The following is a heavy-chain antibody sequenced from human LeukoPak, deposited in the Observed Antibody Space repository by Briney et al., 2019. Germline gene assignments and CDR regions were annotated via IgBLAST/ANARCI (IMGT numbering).Heavy chain of an antibody. V-gene: IGHV3-21*01. CDR3: TRATAVAFDY. CDR2: ITSTSTYK. D-gene: IGHD6-19*01. J-gene: IGHJ4*02. CDR1: GFAFSTYS. Sequence: PGGSLRLSCAASGFAFSTYSMTWVRQAPGKGLEWVSSITSTSTYKHYADFLRGRFTISRDNAKNTVFLQVNSLRAEDTAVYYCTRATAVAFDYWGQGTLVTV.